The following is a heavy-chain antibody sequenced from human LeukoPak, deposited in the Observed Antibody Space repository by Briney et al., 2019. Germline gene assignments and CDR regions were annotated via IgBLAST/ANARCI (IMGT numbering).Heavy chain of an antibody. V-gene: IGHV3-7*01. CDR2: IKQDGSEK. Sequence: GGSLRLPCAASGFTFSSYWMTWVRQAPGKGLEWVANIKQDGSEKYYVDSVKGRFTISRDNAKSSLYLQMDSLRAEDTAVYYCARAGYCSSTSCYETPHYYYYGMDVWGQGTTVTVSS. J-gene: IGHJ6*02. CDR3: ARAGYCSSTSCYETPHYYYYGMDV. CDR1: GFTFSSYW. D-gene: IGHD2-2*01.